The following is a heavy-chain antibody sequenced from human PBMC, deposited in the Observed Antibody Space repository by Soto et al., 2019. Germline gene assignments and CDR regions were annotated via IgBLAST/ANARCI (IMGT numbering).Heavy chain of an antibody. J-gene: IGHJ5*02. CDR3: ARPGGYYYDSSGYYPLWFDP. V-gene: IGHV1-3*01. Sequence: QVQLVQSGAEVKKPGASVKVSCKASGYTFTSYAMHWVRQAPGQRLEWMGWINAGNGNTKYSQKFPGRVTITRDTSASTAYMELSSLRYEDTAVYYCARPGGYYYDSSGYYPLWFDPWGQGTLVTVSS. CDR1: GYTFTSYA. D-gene: IGHD3-22*01. CDR2: INAGNGNT.